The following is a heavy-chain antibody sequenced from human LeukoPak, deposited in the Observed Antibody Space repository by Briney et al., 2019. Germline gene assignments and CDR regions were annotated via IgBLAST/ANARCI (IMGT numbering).Heavy chain of an antibody. D-gene: IGHD2-2*01. Sequence: GGSLRLSCAASGFTFNRDWTAWVRQAPGKGLEWVANIKEDGSEKNYVDSVKGRFTISRDNAKNALYLQMHSLRVEDTAVYYCARESIVVVPTTMDDASDIWGQGTMVTVSS. CDR1: GFTFNRDW. CDR3: ARESIVVVPTTMDDASDI. CDR2: IKEDGSEK. V-gene: IGHV3-7*01. J-gene: IGHJ3*02.